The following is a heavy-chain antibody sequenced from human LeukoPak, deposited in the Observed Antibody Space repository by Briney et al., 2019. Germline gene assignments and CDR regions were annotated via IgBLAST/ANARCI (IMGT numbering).Heavy chain of an antibody. Sequence: GGSLRLSCAASGFTFNSRTMNWVRQAPGRGLEWVSSITSSGTYIYYADSVKGRFTISRDSAKNSLYLHMNSLRAEDTAVYYCARDSIAAAAPFDYWGQGTLVTVSS. J-gene: IGHJ4*02. CDR3: ARDSIAAAAPFDY. D-gene: IGHD6-13*01. CDR1: GFTFNSRT. V-gene: IGHV3-21*01. CDR2: ITSSGTYI.